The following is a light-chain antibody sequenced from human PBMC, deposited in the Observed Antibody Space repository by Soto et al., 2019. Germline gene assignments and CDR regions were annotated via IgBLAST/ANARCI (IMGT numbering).Light chain of an antibody. V-gene: IGKV1-5*01. CDR3: QQYNSISPRT. CDR1: QSISSW. Sequence: DIQMTQSPSTLPASVGDRVTITCRASQSISSWLAWYQQKPGKAPKLLIYDASSLESGVPSRFSGSGSGTEFTLTISSLQPDDFATYYCQQYNSISPRTFGQGTKLEIK. J-gene: IGKJ2*01. CDR2: DAS.